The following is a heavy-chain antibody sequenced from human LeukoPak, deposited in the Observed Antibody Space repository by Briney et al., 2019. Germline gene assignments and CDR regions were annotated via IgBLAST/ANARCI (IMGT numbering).Heavy chain of an antibody. CDR1: GFTFSSYG. D-gene: IGHD2-2*01. CDR3: AGHPRYCSSTSCLYGMDV. J-gene: IGHJ6*04. Sequence: GRSLRLSCAASGFTFSSYGMHWVRQAPGKGLEWVAVIWHDGSNKYYADSVKGRFTISRDNSKNTLYLQMNSLRAEDTAVYYCAGHPRYCSSTSCLYGMDVWGKGTTVTVSS. CDR2: IWHDGSNK. V-gene: IGHV3-33*01.